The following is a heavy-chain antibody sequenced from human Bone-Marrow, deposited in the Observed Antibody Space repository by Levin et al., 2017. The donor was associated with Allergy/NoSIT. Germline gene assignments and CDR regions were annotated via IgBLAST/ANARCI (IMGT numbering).Heavy chain of an antibody. CDR2: INPNSGGT. D-gene: IGHD1-26*01. Sequence: ASVKVSCKASGYIFTGYYMHWVRQAPGQGIEWMGWINPNSGGTNYAQKFQGRVTMTSDTSIKTAYMELNRVRSDDTAVYYCARSSGTGAYGMDGWGQGTTVTV. J-gene: IGHJ6*02. CDR1: GYIFTGYY. V-gene: IGHV1-2*02. CDR3: ARSSGTGAYGMDG.